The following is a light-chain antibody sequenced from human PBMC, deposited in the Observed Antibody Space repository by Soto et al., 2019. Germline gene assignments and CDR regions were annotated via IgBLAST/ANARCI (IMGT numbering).Light chain of an antibody. J-gene: IGLJ1*01. CDR2: EVS. V-gene: IGLV2-18*02. Sequence: QSVLIQPPSVSGSPGQSVTISCTGTSSDVGNYDCVSWYQQHPGKAPKLMIYEVSNRPSGVSDRFSGSKSGNTASLTISGLQAEDEADYYCSSYTRTITYVFGTGTKLTVL. CDR1: SSDVGNYDC. CDR3: SSYTRTITYV.